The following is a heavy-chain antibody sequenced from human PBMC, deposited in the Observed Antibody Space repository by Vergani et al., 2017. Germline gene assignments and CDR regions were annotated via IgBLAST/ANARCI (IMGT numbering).Heavy chain of an antibody. V-gene: IGHV4-34*01. D-gene: IGHD2-2*01. CDR3: ARVLDCSSTSCYFQSSNGMDV. CDR2: INHSGST. Sequence: QVQLQQWGAGLLKPSETLSLTCAVYGGSFSGYYWSWIRQPPGKGLEWIGEINHSGSTNYNPSLKSRVTISVDTSKNQFSLKLSSVTAADTAVYYCARVLDCSSTSCYFQSSNGMDVWGQGTTVTVSS. CDR1: GGSFSGYY. J-gene: IGHJ6*02.